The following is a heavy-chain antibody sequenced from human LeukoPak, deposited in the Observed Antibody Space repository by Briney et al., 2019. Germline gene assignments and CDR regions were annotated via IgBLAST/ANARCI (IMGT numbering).Heavy chain of an antibody. Sequence: PGGSLRLSCAASGFTFRSYWMQWVRQAPGKGLVWVSRINSDGSSTRYADSVKGRFTMSRDNAKNTLYLQMNSLRAEDTALYYCARVTYYDSLYYFDYWGQGTLVTVSS. CDR1: GFTFRSYW. D-gene: IGHD5-12*01. CDR2: INSDGSST. V-gene: IGHV3-74*01. CDR3: ARVTYYDSLYYFDY. J-gene: IGHJ4*02.